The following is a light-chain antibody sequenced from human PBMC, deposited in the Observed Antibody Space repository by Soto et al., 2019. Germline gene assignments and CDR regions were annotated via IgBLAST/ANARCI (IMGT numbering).Light chain of an antibody. CDR3: QQYNNWPVT. CDR2: KVS. CDR1: QSIGNN. V-gene: IGKV3-15*01. Sequence: EILMTQSPATLSVSPGERATLSCRASQSIGNNLAWHQQKPGQAPRLLIYKVSTRATGISAGFSGSGSGTEFTLTISSLQSEDFAVYYCQQYNNWPVTFGQGTKVDIK. J-gene: IGKJ1*01.